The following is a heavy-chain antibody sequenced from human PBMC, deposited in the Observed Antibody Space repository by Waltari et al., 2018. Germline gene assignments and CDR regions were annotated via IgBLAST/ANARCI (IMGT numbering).Heavy chain of an antibody. Sequence: QVQLRESGPGLVRSSETLSLTCTVSGHSVNNDFYWAWIRQSPGGGLEGIASIYQTGSSHYNSSLKSRVSISTDMSTKQFFLTLTHLTAADTAVYYCAEEGNTTAGLFDSWGQGTLVTVSS. CDR3: AEEGNTTAGLFDS. V-gene: IGHV4-38-2*02. CDR1: GHSVNNDFY. D-gene: IGHD6-25*01. CDR2: IYQTGSS. J-gene: IGHJ4*02.